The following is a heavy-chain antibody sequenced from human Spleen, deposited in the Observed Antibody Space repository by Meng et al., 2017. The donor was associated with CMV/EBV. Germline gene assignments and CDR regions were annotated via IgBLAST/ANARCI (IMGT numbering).Heavy chain of an antibody. J-gene: IGHJ4*02. CDR1: GGSISSSGYY. CDR3: ARELNTNHFDY. CDR2: IYYSGST. D-gene: IGHD2-8*01. V-gene: IGHV4-31*03. Sequence: CNVSGGSISSSGYYWNWIRQYPGKGLEWIGYIYYSGSTYYNPSLRSRVTISVDTAKNEFSLELSSVTAADTAVYYCARELNTNHFDYWGQGTLVTSPQ.